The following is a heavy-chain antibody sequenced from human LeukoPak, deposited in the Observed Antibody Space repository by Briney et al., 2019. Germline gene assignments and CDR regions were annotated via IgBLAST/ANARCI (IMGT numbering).Heavy chain of an antibody. CDR1: GYTFTSYG. CDR3: ARDGDYGDYVLVGPRDYYYGMDV. J-gene: IGHJ6*02. D-gene: IGHD4-17*01. CDR2: ISAYNGNT. V-gene: IGHV1-18*01. Sequence: RASVKVSCTASGYTFTSYGISWVRQAPGQGLEWMGWISAYNGNTNYAQKLQGRVTMTTDTSTSTAYMELRSLRSDDTAVYYCARDGDYGDYVLVGPRDYYYGMDVWGQGTTVTVSS.